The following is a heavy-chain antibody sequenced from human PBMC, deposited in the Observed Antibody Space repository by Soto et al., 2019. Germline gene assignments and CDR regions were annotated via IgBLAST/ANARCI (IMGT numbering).Heavy chain of an antibody. CDR3: AMKGFTSAYYLDF. J-gene: IGHJ4*02. D-gene: IGHD3-22*01. V-gene: IGHV3-23*01. CDR1: GFTFSNFA. Sequence: EVQLLESGGGLVQPGGSLRLSCAASGFTFSNFAMSWVRQAPGKGLEWVSTISGTAYYADSVKGRFTISRDNYKNTLYLQMNSLRAGDTAVYYCAMKGFTSAYYLDFWGQGTLVTVSS. CDR2: ISGTA.